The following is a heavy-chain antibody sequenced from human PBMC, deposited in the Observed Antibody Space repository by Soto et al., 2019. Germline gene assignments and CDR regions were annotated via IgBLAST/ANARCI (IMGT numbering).Heavy chain of an antibody. D-gene: IGHD1-7*01. CDR1: GFTFSSYG. CDR3: AKGLEL. Sequence: GGSLRLSCAASGFTFSSYGMHWVRQAPGKGLEWVAVISYDGSNKYYADSVKGRFTISRDNSKNTLYLQMNSLRAEDTAVYYCAKGLELWGQGTLVTVSS. J-gene: IGHJ4*02. V-gene: IGHV3-30*18. CDR2: ISYDGSNK.